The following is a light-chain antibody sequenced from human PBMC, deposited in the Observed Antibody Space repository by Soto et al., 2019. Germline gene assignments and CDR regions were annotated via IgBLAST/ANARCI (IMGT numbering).Light chain of an antibody. Sequence: QSALTQPPSASGSPGQSVTISCTGTSSDLGDYNSVSWYLHHPGKAPKLMIYDVSKRPSGVPDRFSGSKSGNTASLTVSGLQAEDEGDYYRSSYTGSNKNVVFAGGTKLTVL. CDR1: SSDLGDYNS. CDR3: SSYTGSNKNVV. J-gene: IGLJ2*01. CDR2: DVS. V-gene: IGLV2-8*01.